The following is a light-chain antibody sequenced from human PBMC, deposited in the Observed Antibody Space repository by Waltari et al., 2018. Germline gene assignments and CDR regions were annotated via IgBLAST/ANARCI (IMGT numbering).Light chain of an antibody. J-gene: IGLJ3*02. V-gene: IGLV1-44*01. Sequence: QPLLTQPPSASGTPGQRVTLACSGSRSNIGGNTVSWYKQLTGAAPKLLIYGNHQRPSGVPVRFPGSTSGTSASLAISCLQTEDEADYYCSAWDDSLHGWVFGGGTGLTVL. CDR1: RSNIGGNT. CDR2: GNH. CDR3: SAWDDSLHGWV.